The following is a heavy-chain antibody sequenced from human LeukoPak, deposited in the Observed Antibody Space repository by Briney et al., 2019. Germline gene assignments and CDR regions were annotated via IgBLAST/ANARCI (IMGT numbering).Heavy chain of an antibody. CDR1: GGSISSGSYY. Sequence: SQTLSLTCTVSGGSISSGSYYWNWIRQHPGKGLEWIGYIYSNGNSYYNPSLKSRVTISLDTSKNHFSLKLSSVTAADTAVYYCARAFSRGDAFDIWGQGTMVTVSS. CDR2: IYSNGNS. V-gene: IGHV4-31*03. J-gene: IGHJ3*02. CDR3: ARAFSRGDAFDI.